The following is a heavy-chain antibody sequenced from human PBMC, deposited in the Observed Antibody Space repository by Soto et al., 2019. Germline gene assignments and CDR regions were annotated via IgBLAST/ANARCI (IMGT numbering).Heavy chain of an antibody. Sequence: QVQLQESGPGLVKPSETLSLTCTVSGGSINSYYWSWIRQPPGKGLEWIGYIYYSGSTKDNPSLKSRATISVDTSKNQFSLNLSSVTAADTAVYYFARRYSSGFDYWGQGTLVTVSS. D-gene: IGHD6-19*01. CDR3: ARRYSSGFDY. V-gene: IGHV4-59*08. J-gene: IGHJ4*02. CDR2: IYYSGST. CDR1: GGSINSYY.